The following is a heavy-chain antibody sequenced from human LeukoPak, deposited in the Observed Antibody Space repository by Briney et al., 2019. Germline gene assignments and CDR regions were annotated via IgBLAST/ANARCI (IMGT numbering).Heavy chain of an antibody. J-gene: IGHJ4*02. D-gene: IGHD3-10*01. CDR3: TGTSYSGTQPFEP. CDR2: VRSKTDGATT. CDR1: GLAFSTYA. Sequence: GGSLRLSCVTSGLAFSTYAMSWVRQAPGKGLEWVGHVRSKTDGATTDYGVPVRGRFTISRDDPKNTLYLQMNSLTTEDTAVYYCTGTSYSGTQPFEPWGQGTPVIVS. V-gene: IGHV3-15*01.